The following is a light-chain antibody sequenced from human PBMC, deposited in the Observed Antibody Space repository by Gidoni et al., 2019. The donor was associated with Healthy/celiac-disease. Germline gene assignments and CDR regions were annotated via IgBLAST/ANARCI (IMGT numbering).Light chain of an antibody. J-gene: IGKJ1*01. CDR1: QSVSSSY. CDR2: GAS. CDR3: QQYGSSPGT. Sequence: EIVFTQSPGSLSLSPGERATLSCRTSQSVSSSYLAWYQQKPGQAPRLLIYGASSRATGIPDRCSGSGSGTDFTLTSSRLEPEDFAVYYCQQYGSSPGTFGQGTKVEIK. V-gene: IGKV3-20*01.